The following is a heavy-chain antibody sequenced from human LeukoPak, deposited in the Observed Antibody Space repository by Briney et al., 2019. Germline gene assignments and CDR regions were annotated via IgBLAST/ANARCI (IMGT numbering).Heavy chain of an antibody. V-gene: IGHV4-39*01. CDR3: ARRGYSSGHYVLDI. D-gene: IGHD6-19*01. CDR2: FYDSGST. Sequence: SETLSLTCTVSGGSISSSNYYWGWIRQPPGQELEWIGNFYDSGSTSYSPSLKSRVTISVDTSKNQFSLKLSSVTAADTAVYYCARRGYSSGHYVLDIWGQGTLVTVSS. J-gene: IGHJ3*02. CDR1: GGSISSSNYY.